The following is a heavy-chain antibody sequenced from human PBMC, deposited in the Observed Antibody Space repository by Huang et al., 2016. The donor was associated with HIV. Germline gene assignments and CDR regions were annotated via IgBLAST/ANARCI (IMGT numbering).Heavy chain of an antibody. CDR2: IYYSGRT. Sequence: QLQLQESGPGLVKPSETLSLTCTVSGGSIRSDNYYWGWIRQPPGKGLGWLGIIYYSGRTYYNPSLRRRGTLTVDTSKKHFSLRMRSVTAADTAVYYCARLPGSITMIRGVITDPYWGQGTLVTVSS. D-gene: IGHD3-10*01. V-gene: IGHV4-39*02. CDR3: ARLPGSITMIRGVITDPY. CDR1: GGSIRSDNYY. J-gene: IGHJ4*02.